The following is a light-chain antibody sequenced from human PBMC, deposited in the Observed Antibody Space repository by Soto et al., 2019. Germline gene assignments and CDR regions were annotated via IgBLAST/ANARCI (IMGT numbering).Light chain of an antibody. CDR2: STS. J-gene: IGLJ2*01. V-gene: IGLV7-43*01. Sequence: QAVVTQEPSLTVSPGGTVTLTCASSNGAVTSGYYPNWFQQKPGQAPRALISSTSNKYSWTPARFSGSLLGGKAALTLSGVQPGDEAEYYCLLYYGGAVVFGGGTKLTVL. CDR3: LLYYGGAVV. CDR1: NGAVTSGYY.